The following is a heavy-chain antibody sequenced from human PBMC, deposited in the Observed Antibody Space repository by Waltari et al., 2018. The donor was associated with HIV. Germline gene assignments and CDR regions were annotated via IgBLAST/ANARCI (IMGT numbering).Heavy chain of an antibody. CDR2: IYYRGST. CDR1: GGSISSSSYY. CDR3: ARRLDSSGLYYFDY. V-gene: IGHV4-39*01. Sequence: QLQLQESGPGLVKPSETLSLTCTVSGGSISSSSYYWGWIRQPPGKGLEWSGRIYYRGSTYYPPPLNSLVTLSVDTAKNLFSLKLTSVAAADTAVYYCARRLDSSGLYYFDYWGQGTLVTVSS. D-gene: IGHD6-19*01. J-gene: IGHJ4*02.